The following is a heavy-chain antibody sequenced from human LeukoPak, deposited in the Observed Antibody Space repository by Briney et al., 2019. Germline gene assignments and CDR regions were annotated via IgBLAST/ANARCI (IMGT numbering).Heavy chain of an antibody. V-gene: IGHV1-3*01. CDR3: ARGRGTSGSNRDFCYYYYMDV. CDR1: GYIFTDYA. CDR2: MNAGNGNT. Sequence: ASVKVSCKASGYIFTDYAIHWLRQAPGQRPEWMGWMNAGNGNTKYSQKFQGRITLIRGTSAATAYMELSSLRHDDLAVYYCARGRGTSGSNRDFCYYYYMDVWGKGTTVTVSS. D-gene: IGHD2-15*01. J-gene: IGHJ6*03.